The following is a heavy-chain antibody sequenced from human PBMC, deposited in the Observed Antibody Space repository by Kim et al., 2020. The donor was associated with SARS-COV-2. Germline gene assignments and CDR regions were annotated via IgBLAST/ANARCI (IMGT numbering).Heavy chain of an antibody. CDR3: AHRLNSRDGYNF. Sequence: SGPTLVKPTQTLTLTCTFSGFSLSTSGVAVGWIRQHPGKALEWLALIYWDDDKRYSPSLKSRLTITKDTSKNQVVLTMTNMDPVDTATYYCAHRLNSRDGYNFRGQGTQVTVSS. CDR1: GFSLSTSGVA. V-gene: IGHV2-5*02. CDR2: IYWDDDK. D-gene: IGHD5-12*01. J-gene: IGHJ4*02.